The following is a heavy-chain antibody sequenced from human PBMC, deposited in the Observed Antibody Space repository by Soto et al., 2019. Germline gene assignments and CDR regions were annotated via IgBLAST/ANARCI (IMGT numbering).Heavy chain of an antibody. CDR1: GFTFSSYA. CDR2: ISGSGAST. Sequence: GGSLRLSCAASGFTFSSYAMNWVRQAPGKGLEWVSAISGSGASTYYADSVKGRFTISRDNSKNTLYLQMSSLKAEDTAIYHCAKDRKEAAGTDNWFDPWGQGTLVTVSS. V-gene: IGHV3-23*01. J-gene: IGHJ5*02. D-gene: IGHD6-13*01. CDR3: AKDRKEAAGTDNWFDP.